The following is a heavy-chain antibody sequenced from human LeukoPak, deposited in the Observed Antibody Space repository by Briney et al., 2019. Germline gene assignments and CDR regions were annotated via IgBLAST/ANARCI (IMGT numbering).Heavy chain of an antibody. V-gene: IGHV4-39*01. Sequence: SETLSLTCTVSGGSISSSSYYWGWIRQPPGKGLEWIGSIYYSGSTYYNPSLKSRVTISVDTSKNQFSLKLSSVTAADTAVYYCARPFYDGSGSYHALDIWGQGTMVTVSS. D-gene: IGHD3-10*01. CDR2: IYYSGST. J-gene: IGHJ3*02. CDR1: GGSISSSSYY. CDR3: ARPFYDGSGSYHALDI.